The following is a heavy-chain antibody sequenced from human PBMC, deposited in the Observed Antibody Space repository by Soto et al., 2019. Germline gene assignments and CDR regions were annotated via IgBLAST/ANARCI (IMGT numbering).Heavy chain of an antibody. V-gene: IGHV4-31*03. Sequence: QVQLQESGPGLVKPSQTLSLTCTVSGGSISSGGYYWRWIRQHPGKGLEWIGYIYYSGSTYYNPSLKSRVTISGDTSKNQFSLELSSVTAADTAVYYCARGLGYCSSTSCYYYYYCGMDVWGQGTTVTVSS. D-gene: IGHD2-2*01. J-gene: IGHJ6*02. CDR3: ARGLGYCSSTSCYYYYYCGMDV. CDR1: GGSISSGGYY. CDR2: IYYSGST.